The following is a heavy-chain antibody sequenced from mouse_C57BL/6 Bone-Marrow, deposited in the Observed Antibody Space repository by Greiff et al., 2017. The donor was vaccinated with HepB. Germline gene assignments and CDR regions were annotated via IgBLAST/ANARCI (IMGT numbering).Heavy chain of an antibody. CDR1: GFNIKDDY. J-gene: IGHJ2*01. Sequence: EVQLQESGAELVRPGASVKLSCTASGFNIKDDYMHWVKQRPEQGLEWIGWIDPENGDTEYASKFQGKATITADPSSNTAYLQLSSLTSEDTAVYYCTTYYGNPLYWGQGTTLTVSS. V-gene: IGHV14-4*01. CDR3: TTYYGNPLY. CDR2: IDPENGDT. D-gene: IGHD2-1*01.